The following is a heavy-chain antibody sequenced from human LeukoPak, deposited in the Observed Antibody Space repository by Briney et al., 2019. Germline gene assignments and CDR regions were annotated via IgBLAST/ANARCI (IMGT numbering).Heavy chain of an antibody. D-gene: IGHD1-1*01. Sequence: PGVSLTLSCAASGVIFSSFDMNWVRQAPGKGLEWVSYIGSSGRTIYYADSVKGQFTISRDNAKNSMYLQMNNLRAEDTAVYYCAREGPGLLDNDFDYWGQGTLVTVSS. CDR2: IGSSGRTI. J-gene: IGHJ4*02. CDR3: AREGPGLLDNDFDY. CDR1: GVIFSSFD. V-gene: IGHV3-48*03.